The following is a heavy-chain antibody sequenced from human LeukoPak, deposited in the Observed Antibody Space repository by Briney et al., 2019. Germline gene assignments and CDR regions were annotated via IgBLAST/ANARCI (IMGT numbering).Heavy chain of an antibody. CDR3: ANNVGGYSYASYL. D-gene: IGHD5-18*01. J-gene: IGHJ5*02. CDR2: ISYDGSNK. CDR1: GFTFSSYA. Sequence: GGSLRLSCAASGFTFSSYAMHWVRQAPGKGLEWVAVISYDGSNKYYADSVKGRFTISRDNSKNTLHLQMNSLRAEDTAVYYCANNVGGYSYASYLWGQGTQVTVSS. V-gene: IGHV3-30*14.